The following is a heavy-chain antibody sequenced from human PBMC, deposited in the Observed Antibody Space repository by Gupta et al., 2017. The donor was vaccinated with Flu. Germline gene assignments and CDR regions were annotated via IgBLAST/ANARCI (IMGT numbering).Heavy chain of an antibody. D-gene: IGHD3-10*01. V-gene: IGHV3-13*04. Sequence: EVQLVESGGGLVQPGGSLRLSCAASGFTSSSYDMHWVRQTPGKGLEWVSAFGTAADTYYPGSVKGRFTISREDAKNSLYLKMNSLRAGDTAVYYCARVRGPKNYDSGSFYGYSMDVWGQGTTVTVSS. CDR2: FGTAADT. J-gene: IGHJ6*02. CDR3: ARVRGPKNYDSGSFYGYSMDV. CDR1: GFTSSSYD.